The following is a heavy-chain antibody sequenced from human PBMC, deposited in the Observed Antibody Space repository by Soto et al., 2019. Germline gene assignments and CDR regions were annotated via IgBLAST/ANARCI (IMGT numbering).Heavy chain of an antibody. J-gene: IGHJ6*02. CDR1: GFTFSSYS. CDR3: ASTYDSSGYFSRRYYYGMDV. CDR2: ISSSSSYI. Sequence: PGGSLRLSCAASGFTFSSYSMNWVRQAPGKGLEWVSSISSSSSYIYYADSVKGRFTISRDNAKNSLYRQMNSLRAEDTAVYYCASTYDSSGYFSRRYYYGMDVWGQGTTVTVSS. V-gene: IGHV3-21*01. D-gene: IGHD3-22*01.